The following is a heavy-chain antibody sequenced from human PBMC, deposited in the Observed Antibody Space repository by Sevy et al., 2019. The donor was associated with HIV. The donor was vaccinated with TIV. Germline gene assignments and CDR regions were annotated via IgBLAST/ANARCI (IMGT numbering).Heavy chain of an antibody. V-gene: IGHV3-23*01. Sequence: GGSLRLSCAASGFTFDSYAMHWVRQVAGKGQEWVSTISGSGYATYYADSVKGRFIISRDTSRNTLYLQMNSLRVEDSAVYFCAKDRVTVFGVVVTFDSWGEGTLVTVSS. CDR1: GFTFDSYA. J-gene: IGHJ4*02. CDR2: ISGSGYAT. CDR3: AKDRVTVFGVVVTFDS. D-gene: IGHD3-3*01.